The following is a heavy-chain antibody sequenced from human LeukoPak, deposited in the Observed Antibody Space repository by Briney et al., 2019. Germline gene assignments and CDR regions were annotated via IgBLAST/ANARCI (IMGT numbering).Heavy chain of an antibody. V-gene: IGHV1-69*01. Sequence: SGVTVTFKCTGCIFSCYTYNWVRQPPGQGLEWVGVITPIFCTGDYSQKFHGRVTITADESTSTAYMELSNLRSEDTAVYYSASSFNSYGYTPSYYDYYLDVWGKGTMVTVSS. CDR1: GCIFSCYT. CDR2: ITPIFCTG. CDR3: ASSFNSYGYTPSYYDYYLDV. D-gene: IGHD5-18*01. J-gene: IGHJ6*03.